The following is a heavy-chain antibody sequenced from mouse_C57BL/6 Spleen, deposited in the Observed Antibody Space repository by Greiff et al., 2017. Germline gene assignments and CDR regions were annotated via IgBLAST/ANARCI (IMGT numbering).Heavy chain of an antibody. J-gene: IGHJ2*01. CDR1: GYAFSSSW. V-gene: IGHV1-82*01. CDR3: ARGDDGYFLY. D-gene: IGHD2-3*01. CDR2: IYPGDGDT. Sequence: VQLQQSGPELVKPGASVKISCKASGYAFSSSWMNWVKQRPGKGLEWIGRIYPGDGDTNYNGKFKGKATLTADKSSSTAYMQLSSLTSEDSAVYFCARGDDGYFLYWGQGTTLTVSS.